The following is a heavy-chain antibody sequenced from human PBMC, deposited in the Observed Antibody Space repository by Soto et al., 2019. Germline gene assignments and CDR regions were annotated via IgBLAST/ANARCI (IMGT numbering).Heavy chain of an antibody. D-gene: IGHD3-22*01. V-gene: IGHV3-33*01. CDR3: ARDYYYDSSGYVWFDP. CDR1: GFTFSSYG. J-gene: IGHJ5*02. Sequence: PGGSLRLSCAASGFTFSSYGMHWVRQAPGKGLEWVAVIWYDGSNKYYADSVKGRFTISRDNSKNTLYLQMNSLRAEDTAVYYCARDYYYDSSGYVWFDPWGQGTLVTVSS. CDR2: IWYDGSNK.